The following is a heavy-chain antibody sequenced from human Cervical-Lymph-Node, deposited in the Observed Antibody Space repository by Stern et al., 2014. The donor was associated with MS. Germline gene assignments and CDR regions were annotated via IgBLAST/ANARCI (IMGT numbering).Heavy chain of an antibody. J-gene: IGHJ4*02. CDR1: GFTFGRHS. V-gene: IGHV3-30-3*01. Sequence: QVQLVESGGGVVQSGRSLRLSCATSGFTFGRHSMHWVRQAPGKGLEWVAIISYDGSSQHYADSVKGRFTISRSNSNNTLFLQMNSLRVEDTAIYYCARPAAARYLGQGSQVTVSS. CDR2: ISYDGSSQ. CDR3: ARPAAARY. D-gene: IGHD6-25*01.